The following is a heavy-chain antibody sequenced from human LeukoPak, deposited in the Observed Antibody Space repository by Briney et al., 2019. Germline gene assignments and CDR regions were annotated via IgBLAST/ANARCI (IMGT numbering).Heavy chain of an antibody. J-gene: IGHJ4*02. CDR2: VKEDGSDK. Sequence: GGSLRLSCAASGFTFSASWMTWVRQAPGKGLEWVAKVKEDGSDKYYVDSVKGRFTISRDNVKNSLYLQMNSLRAEDTAVYYCAKAKIGYSSGWDHWGQGTLVTVSS. CDR3: AKAKIGYSSGWDH. CDR1: GFTFSASW. V-gene: IGHV3-7*01. D-gene: IGHD6-19*01.